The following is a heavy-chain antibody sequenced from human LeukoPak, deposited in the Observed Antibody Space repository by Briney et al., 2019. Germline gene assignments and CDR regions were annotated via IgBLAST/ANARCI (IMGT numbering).Heavy chain of an antibody. Sequence: SETLSLTCTVSGGSISSYYWSWIRQPPGKGLEWIGYIYYSGSTNYNPSLKSRVTISVDTSKNQFSLKLSSVTAADTAVYYCARSNYYDSSGSLYDFDYWGQGTLVTVSS. V-gene: IGHV4-59*01. J-gene: IGHJ4*02. D-gene: IGHD3-22*01. CDR2: IYYSGST. CDR1: GGSISSYY. CDR3: ARSNYYDSSGSLYDFDY.